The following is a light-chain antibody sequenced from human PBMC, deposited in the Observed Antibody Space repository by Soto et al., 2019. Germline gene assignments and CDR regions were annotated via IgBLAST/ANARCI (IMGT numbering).Light chain of an antibody. J-gene: IGKJ2*01. CDR2: DAS. Sequence: EIVLTQSPAPLSLSPGERATLSFRASQSVSNYLAWYQQKPGQAPRLLIYDASNRATGIPARFSGSGSGTDFTLTISSLEPEDFAVYYCQQRSNWPPYTFGQGTKLEIK. CDR1: QSVSNY. CDR3: QQRSNWPPYT. V-gene: IGKV3-11*01.